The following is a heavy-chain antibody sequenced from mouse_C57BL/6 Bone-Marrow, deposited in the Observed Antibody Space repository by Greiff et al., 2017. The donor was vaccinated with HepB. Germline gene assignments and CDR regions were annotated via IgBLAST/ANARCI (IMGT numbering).Heavy chain of an antibody. CDR1: GYAFSSYW. Sequence: QVQLQQSRAELVKPGASVKISCKASGYAFSSYWMNWVKQRPGKGLEWIGQIYPGDGDTNYNGKFKGKATLTADKSSSTAYMQLSSLTSEDSAVYFCARAPSYYGSFDYWGQGTTLTVSS. V-gene: IGHV1-80*01. J-gene: IGHJ2*01. CDR2: IYPGDGDT. CDR3: ARAPSYYGSFDY. D-gene: IGHD1-1*01.